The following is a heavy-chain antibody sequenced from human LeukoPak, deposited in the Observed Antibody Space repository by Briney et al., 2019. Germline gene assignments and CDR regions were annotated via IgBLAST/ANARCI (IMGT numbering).Heavy chain of an antibody. V-gene: IGHV4-4*07. J-gene: IGHJ6*03. CDR2: IYTSGNT. CDR1: GGSISSYY. Sequence: SETLSLTCTVSGGSISSYYWSWILQRAGKRLEWIGRIYTSGNTNYNPSLKSRVTISVDKSKNQFSLKLSSVTAADTAIYYCARVLVGANYYYYYMDVWGKGTTVTVSS. CDR3: ARVLVGANYYYYYMDV. D-gene: IGHD1-26*01.